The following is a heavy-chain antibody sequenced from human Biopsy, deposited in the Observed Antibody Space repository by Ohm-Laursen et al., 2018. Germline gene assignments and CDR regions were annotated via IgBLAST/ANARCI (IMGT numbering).Heavy chain of an antibody. V-gene: IGHV4-61*01. CDR2: IYDRGSTA. D-gene: IGHD6-19*01. Sequence: GTLSLTCTVSGDSVSSGSFYWTWIRQPPGQGLEYIGYIYDRGSTANYNPSLESRVTMSVDMPKNQFSLKLSSVTPADTAIYYCARGMRSSGWPYFDSWGQGTLVTVSS. CDR1: GDSVSSGSFY. J-gene: IGHJ4*02. CDR3: ARGMRSSGWPYFDS.